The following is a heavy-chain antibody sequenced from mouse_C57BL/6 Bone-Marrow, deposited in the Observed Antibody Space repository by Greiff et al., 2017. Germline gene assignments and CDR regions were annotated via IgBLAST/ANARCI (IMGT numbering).Heavy chain of an antibody. J-gene: IGHJ2*01. Sequence: QVQLKQSGAELMKPGASVKLSCKATGYTFTGYWIEWVKQRPGHGLEWIGEILPGSGSTNYNEKFKGKATFTADTSSNTAYMELRSLTSEDTAVYYCARDLLWFLFDYWGQGTTLTVSS. CDR3: ARDLLWFLFDY. V-gene: IGHV1-9*01. CDR2: ILPGSGST. CDR1: GYTFTGYW. D-gene: IGHD2-2*01.